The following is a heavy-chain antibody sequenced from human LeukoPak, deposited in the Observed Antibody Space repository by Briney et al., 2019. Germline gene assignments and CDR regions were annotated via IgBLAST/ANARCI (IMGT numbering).Heavy chain of an antibody. CDR1: GGSISSGGYS. V-gene: IGHV4-30-2*01. J-gene: IGHJ4*02. Sequence: SETLSLTCAVSGGSISSGGYSWSWIRQPPGKGLEWIGYIYHSGSTYYNPSLKSRVTISVDRSKNQFSLKLSSVTAADTAVYYCARGNVDYWGQGTLVTVSS. CDR2: IYHSGST. CDR3: ARGNVDY.